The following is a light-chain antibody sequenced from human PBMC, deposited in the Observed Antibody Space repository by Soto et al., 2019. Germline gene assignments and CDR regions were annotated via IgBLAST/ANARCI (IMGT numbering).Light chain of an antibody. V-gene: IGKV3-20*01. CDR3: QQYGHSLWT. CDR2: GAS. CDR1: QSVSSGH. J-gene: IGKJ1*01. Sequence: DIVLTQSPGTLSLSPGERASLSCRASQSVSSGHLAWYQQKPGQAPRLLIYGASSRATGIPDRFSGSGSGTDFTLTISRLEPEDHAVYYCQQYGHSLWTFGQGTKVDIK.